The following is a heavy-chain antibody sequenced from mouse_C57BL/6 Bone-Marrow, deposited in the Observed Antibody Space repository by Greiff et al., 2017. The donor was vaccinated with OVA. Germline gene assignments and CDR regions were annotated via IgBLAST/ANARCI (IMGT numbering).Heavy chain of an antibody. V-gene: IGHV2-9-1*01. J-gene: IGHJ3*01. D-gene: IGHD1-1*02. CDR1: GFSLTRYS. CDR2: IWTGGGT. CDR3: ARNGGSYSPFAY. Sequence: QVQLKGSGPGLVAPSQKLSITCTFSGFSLTRYSLNWVRQPPGKGLEWLGVIWTGGGTNYNSALKSRLSISKDNSKSQVFLKMNSLQTDDTARYYCARNGGSYSPFAYWGQGTLVTVSA.